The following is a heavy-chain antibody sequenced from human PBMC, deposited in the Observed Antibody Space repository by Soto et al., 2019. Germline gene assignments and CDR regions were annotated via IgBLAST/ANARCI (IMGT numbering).Heavy chain of an antibody. D-gene: IGHD3-9*01. J-gene: IGHJ4*02. Sequence: QVQLVQSGAEVKKPGASVKVSCKASGYTFTSYDINWVRQATGQGLEWMGWMNPNSGNTGYAQKFQGRVTKTRKTSIRTADMELSRRRAEVTAGYSCARRMTGAFDYWGQGTLVTVS. CDR1: GYTFTSYD. CDR3: ARRMTGAFDY. CDR2: MNPNSGNT. V-gene: IGHV1-8*01.